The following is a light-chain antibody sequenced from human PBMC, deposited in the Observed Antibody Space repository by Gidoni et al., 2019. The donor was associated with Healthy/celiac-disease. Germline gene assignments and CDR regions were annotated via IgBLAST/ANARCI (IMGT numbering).Light chain of an antibody. Sequence: QSALTQAASVSGSPGQSITISCTGTSSDVGSYNLVSWYQQHPGKAPKLMIYEVSKRPSGVSNRFSGSKSGNTASLTISGLQAEDEADYYCCSYAGSSLYVFGTGTKVTVL. V-gene: IGLV2-23*02. CDR2: EVS. J-gene: IGLJ1*01. CDR1: SSDVGSYNL. CDR3: CSYAGSSLYV.